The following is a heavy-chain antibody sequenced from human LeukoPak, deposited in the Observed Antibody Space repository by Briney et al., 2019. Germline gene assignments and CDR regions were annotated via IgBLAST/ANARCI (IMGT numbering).Heavy chain of an antibody. Sequence: PGGSLRLSCAASGFTVSSDYMTWVRQAPGKGLEWVSVTYSGGTTYYADSVKGRFIISRDNSKNTLYLQMSSLRAEDTAVYYCARNNPIVGSARSFDIWGQGTMVTVSS. D-gene: IGHD1-26*01. CDR2: TYSGGTT. CDR3: ARNNPIVGSARSFDI. CDR1: GFTVSSDY. J-gene: IGHJ3*02. V-gene: IGHV3-53*01.